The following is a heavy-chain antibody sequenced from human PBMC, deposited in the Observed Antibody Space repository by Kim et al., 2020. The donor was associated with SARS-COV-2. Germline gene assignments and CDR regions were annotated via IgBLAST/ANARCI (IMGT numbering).Heavy chain of an antibody. V-gene: IGHV1-3*01. J-gene: IGHJ4*02. CDR3: ARDPDYVWGSYRPFDY. Sequence: KFQGRVTITRDTSASTAYMERSSLRSEDTAVYYCARDPDYVWGSYRPFDYWGQGTLVTVSS. D-gene: IGHD3-16*02.